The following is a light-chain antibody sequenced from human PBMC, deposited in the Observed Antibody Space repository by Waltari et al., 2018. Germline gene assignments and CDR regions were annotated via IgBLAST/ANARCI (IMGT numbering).Light chain of an antibody. CDR3: ATWDNSLTAVV. Sequence: QSVLTQPPSVSAAPGQKVTISCSGSSSNIGNYLVSWYHQLPGATPKLLIYDKYKRPSGIPDRISASKSGTSATLDITGLQIGDEADYYCATWDNSLTAVVFGGGTKLTVL. CDR2: DKY. J-gene: IGLJ3*02. CDR1: SSNIGNYL. V-gene: IGLV1-51*01.